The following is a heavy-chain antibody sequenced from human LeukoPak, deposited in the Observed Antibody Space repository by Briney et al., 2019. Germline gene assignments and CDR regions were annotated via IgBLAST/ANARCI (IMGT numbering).Heavy chain of an antibody. CDR2: IGADSGDTHGDT. CDR1: GYRLSKHG. CDR3: ARGSSPYNWYFDL. J-gene: IGHJ2*01. V-gene: IGHV1-18*01. Sequence: GASVKVSCKASGYRLSKHGISWVRQAPGQGLEWMGWIGADSGDTHGDTHYAEKLQGRVTMTTDTSTDTAYMDLRSLTSDDTAVYYCARGSSPYNWYFDLWGRGTLVTVSS. D-gene: IGHD4-11*01.